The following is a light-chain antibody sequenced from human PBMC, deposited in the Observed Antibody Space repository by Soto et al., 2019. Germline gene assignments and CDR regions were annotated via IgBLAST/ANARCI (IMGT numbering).Light chain of an antibody. Sequence: DIQMTQSPSSLSASVGDRVTITCQASQDISNYLNWYQQKPGKAPKLLIYDASNLETGVPSRFSGSGSGTDFTFTISSLQPEDIATYYCPQYDNLEYTFGQRTKVDIK. CDR2: DAS. V-gene: IGKV1-33*01. CDR3: PQYDNLEYT. CDR1: QDISNY. J-gene: IGKJ2*01.